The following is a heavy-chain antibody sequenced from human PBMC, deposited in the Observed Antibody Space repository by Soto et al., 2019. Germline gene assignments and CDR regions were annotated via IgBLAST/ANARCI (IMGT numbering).Heavy chain of an antibody. D-gene: IGHD5-18*01. V-gene: IGHV4-59*01. CDR1: GGSISSYY. CDR2: IYYSGST. Sequence: QVQLQESGPGLVKPSETLSLTCTVSGGSISSYYWSWIRQPPGKGLEWIGYIYYSGSTNYNPSLKSRVTISVDTSKNQFSLKLSSVTAADTAVYYCARRYGKNAFDIWCQGTMVTVSS. CDR3: ARRYGKNAFDI. J-gene: IGHJ3*02.